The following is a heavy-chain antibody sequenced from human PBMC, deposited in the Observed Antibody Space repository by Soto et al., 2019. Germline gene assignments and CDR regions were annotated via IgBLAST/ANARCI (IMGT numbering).Heavy chain of an antibody. J-gene: IGHJ5*02. CDR2: INQSGST. Sequence: PSETLSLTCAVYAGSFSDNYWSWIRQPPGKGLEWIGEINQSGSTNYNPSLKSRVTISVDTSKNQFSLKLSSVTAADTAVYYCARGLTYCSSTTCAEKRFDPWGQGTLVTVS. CDR3: ARGLTYCSSTTCAEKRFDP. V-gene: IGHV4-34*01. CDR1: AGSFSDNY. D-gene: IGHD2-2*01.